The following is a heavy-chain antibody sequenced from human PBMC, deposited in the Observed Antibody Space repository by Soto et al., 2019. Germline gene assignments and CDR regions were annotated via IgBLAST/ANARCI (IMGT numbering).Heavy chain of an antibody. J-gene: IGHJ4*02. D-gene: IGHD3-22*01. V-gene: IGHV3-30-3*01. CDR2: ISYDGSNK. CDR1: GFTFSSYA. CDR3: ASSPDDSSGYYLDY. Sequence: GGSLRLSCAASGFTFSSYAMHWVRQAPGKGLEWVAVISYDGSNKYYADSVKGRFTISRDNSKNTLYLQMNSLRAEDTAVYYCASSPDDSSGYYLDYWGQGTLVTVSS.